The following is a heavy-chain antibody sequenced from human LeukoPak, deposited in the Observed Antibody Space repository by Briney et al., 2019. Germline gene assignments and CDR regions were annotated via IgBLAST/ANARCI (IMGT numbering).Heavy chain of an antibody. J-gene: IGHJ4*02. V-gene: IGHV3-23*01. CDR3: AKDVNSSGYYLGFDY. Sequence: PGGSLRLSCAASGFTFSTYAMSWVRQAPGKGLEWVTTISGGGDKQYADHVKGRFTVSRDDSKNTLYLQMNSLRAEDTALYYCAKDVNSSGYYLGFDYWGQXXLVXVSS. CDR2: ISGGGDK. CDR1: GFTFSTYA. D-gene: IGHD3-22*01.